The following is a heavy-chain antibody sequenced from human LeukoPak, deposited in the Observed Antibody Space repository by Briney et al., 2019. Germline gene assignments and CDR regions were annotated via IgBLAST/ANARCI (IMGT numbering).Heavy chain of an antibody. Sequence: SETLSLTCTVSGGSISNYYWSWFRQPPGKGLEWIAYIYYSGNTNYNPSLKSRVIISVDTSKNQFSLKLNSVTAADPAVYYCARHSNGGTYPLDHWGQGTLVTVSS. CDR3: ARHSNGGTYPLDH. V-gene: IGHV4-59*08. D-gene: IGHD2-8*01. CDR2: IYYSGNT. J-gene: IGHJ4*02. CDR1: GGSISNYY.